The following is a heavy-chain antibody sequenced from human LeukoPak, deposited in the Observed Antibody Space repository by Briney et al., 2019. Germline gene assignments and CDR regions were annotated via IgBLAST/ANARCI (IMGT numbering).Heavy chain of an antibody. D-gene: IGHD1-26*01. CDR1: GGTFSSYA. Sequence: ASVKVSCKASGGTFSSYAISWVRQAPGQGLEWMGRIIPILGIANYAQKFQGRVTITADKSTSTAYIELSSLRSEDTAVYYCASPAIVGATAHSYYFDYWGQGTLVTVSS. CDR2: IIPILGIA. V-gene: IGHV1-69*04. J-gene: IGHJ4*02. CDR3: ASPAIVGATAHSYYFDY.